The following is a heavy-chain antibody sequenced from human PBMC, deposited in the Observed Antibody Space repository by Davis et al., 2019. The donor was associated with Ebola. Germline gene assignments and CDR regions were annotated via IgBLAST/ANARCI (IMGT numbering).Heavy chain of an antibody. Sequence: GGSLRLSCAASGFTFGDYAMHWVRQAPGKGLEWVSLISWDGRSTAYADSVRDRFSISRDNSRNFLYLQMNSLRAEDTALYYCAKDKTMATQYWYFDLWGRGTLVTVSS. CDR1: GFTFGDYA. CDR2: ISWDGRST. CDR3: AKDKTMATQYWYFDL. J-gene: IGHJ2*01. D-gene: IGHD4/OR15-4a*01. V-gene: IGHV3-43D*03.